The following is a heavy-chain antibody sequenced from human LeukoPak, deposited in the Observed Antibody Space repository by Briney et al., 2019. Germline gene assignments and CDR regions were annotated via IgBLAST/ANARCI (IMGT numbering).Heavy chain of an antibody. D-gene: IGHD4-17*01. CDR3: ARGYGDPTVFDY. Sequence: PSETLSLTCTVSGGSISSYYWSWIRQPPGKGLEWIGYIYYSGSTNYNPSLKSRVTISVDTSKNLFSLKLSSVTAADTAVYYCARGYGDPTVFDYWGQGTLVTVSS. J-gene: IGHJ4*02. V-gene: IGHV4-59*01. CDR2: IYYSGST. CDR1: GGSISSYY.